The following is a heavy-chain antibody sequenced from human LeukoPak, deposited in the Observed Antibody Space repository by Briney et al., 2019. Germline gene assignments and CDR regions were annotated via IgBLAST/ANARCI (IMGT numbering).Heavy chain of an antibody. Sequence: PGGSLRLSCAASGFTFDDYAMHWVRQAPGKGLEWVSGISWNSGNIGYADSVKGRFTISRDNAKNSLYLQMNSLRAEDTALYYCAKDIGSASYYYMDVWGQGTAVTVSS. CDR3: AKDIGSASYYYMDV. CDR1: GFTFDDYA. V-gene: IGHV3-9*01. J-gene: IGHJ6*03. D-gene: IGHD3-10*01. CDR2: ISWNSGNI.